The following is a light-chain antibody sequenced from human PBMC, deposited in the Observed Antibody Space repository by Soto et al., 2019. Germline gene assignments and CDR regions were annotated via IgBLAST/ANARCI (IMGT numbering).Light chain of an antibody. J-gene: IGLJ1*01. CDR3: NSYGSTSTRYV. CDR1: SSDVGGYHY. V-gene: IGLV2-14*01. Sequence: QSALTQPASVSGSPGQSITISCTGTSSDVGGYHYVSWYQQHPGKAPKLMIYEVSNRPSGVSNRFSGSKSGNTASLTISGLQAEDEADYFCNSYGSTSTRYVFGTGTKLTVL. CDR2: EVS.